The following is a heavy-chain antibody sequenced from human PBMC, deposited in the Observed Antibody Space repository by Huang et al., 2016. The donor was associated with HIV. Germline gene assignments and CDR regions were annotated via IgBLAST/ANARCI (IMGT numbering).Heavy chain of an antibody. Sequence: QVRLQQWGGGLVRPSETLSRTCAVYGGPFSTHYWSGIRQSPGKGMEWIAEIKYNGHANFNPSIRSRVRISVDTSKNQFALNVTSVTAADTAIYYCARGRDTTEMDTVDDALDVWDQGTLVIVSS. D-gene: IGHD1-1*01. CDR3: ARGRDTTEMDTVDDALDV. CDR2: IKYNGHA. J-gene: IGHJ3*01. V-gene: IGHV4-34*02. CDR1: GGPFSTHY.